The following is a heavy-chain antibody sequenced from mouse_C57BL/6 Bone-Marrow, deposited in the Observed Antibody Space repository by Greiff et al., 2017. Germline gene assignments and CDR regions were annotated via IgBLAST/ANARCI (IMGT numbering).Heavy chain of an antibody. CDR3: ARGALYYDYDVGFAY. CDR1: GYTFTSYG. V-gene: IGHV1-81*01. Sequence: VHLVESGAELARPGASVKLSCKASGYTFTSYGISWVKQRTGQGLEWIGELYPRSGNTYYNEKFKGKATLTADKSSSTAYVELRSLTSEDSAVYFCARGALYYDYDVGFAYWGQGTLVTVSA. J-gene: IGHJ3*01. D-gene: IGHD2-4*01. CDR2: LYPRSGNT.